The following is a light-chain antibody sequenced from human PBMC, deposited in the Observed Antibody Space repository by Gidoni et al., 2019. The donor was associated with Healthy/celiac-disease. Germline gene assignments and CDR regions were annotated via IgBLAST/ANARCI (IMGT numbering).Light chain of an antibody. Sequence: SYELTQPPSVSVSPGQTASITCSGHELGDNYACWYQQKPGQSPVLVIHQDIKRPSGIPGRFSGSKSGTTATLTISGTQAMDEADYYCQAWDSSTVLFGGGTKLTVL. CDR2: QDI. CDR3: QAWDSSTVL. J-gene: IGLJ2*01. CDR1: ELGDNY. V-gene: IGLV3-1*01.